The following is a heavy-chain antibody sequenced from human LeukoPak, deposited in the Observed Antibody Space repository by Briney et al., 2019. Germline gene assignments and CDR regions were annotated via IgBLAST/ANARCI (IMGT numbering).Heavy chain of an antibody. CDR2: INSDGSDT. CDR1: GFTFSSYW. CDR3: ARRGSGTYWPDY. D-gene: IGHD1-26*01. V-gene: IGHV3-74*01. J-gene: IGHJ4*02. Sequence: GSLRLSCAASGFTFSSYWMHWVRQAPGKGLVWVSRINSDGSDTNYADSVKGRFTISRDNAKNTLYLQMNSLRAEDTAVYFCARRGSGTYWPDYWGQGTLVTVSS.